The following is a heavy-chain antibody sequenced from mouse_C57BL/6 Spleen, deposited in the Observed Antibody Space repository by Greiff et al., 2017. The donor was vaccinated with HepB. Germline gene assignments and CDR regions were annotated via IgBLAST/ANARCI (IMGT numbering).Heavy chain of an antibody. CDR2: INPNNGGT. Sequence: EVQLQQSGPELVKPGASVKIPCKASGYTFTDYNMDWVKQSHGKSLEWIGDINPNNGGTNYNQKFKGKATLTVDKSSSTAYMELRSLTSEDTAVYYCARDFDYEDYYAMDYWGQGTSVTVSS. V-gene: IGHV1-18*01. D-gene: IGHD2-4*01. CDR1: GYTFTDYN. CDR3: ARDFDYEDYYAMDY. J-gene: IGHJ4*01.